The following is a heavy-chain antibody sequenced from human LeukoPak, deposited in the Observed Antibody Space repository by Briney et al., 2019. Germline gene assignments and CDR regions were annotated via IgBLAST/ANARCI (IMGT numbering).Heavy chain of an antibody. CDR2: VSSSGSTI. D-gene: IGHD6-19*01. CDR1: GFTFSSYE. CDR3: ARTRATMASTFDH. Sequence: PGGSLRLSCAASGFTFSSYEMGWVRQGPGGGLWWVSYVSSSGSTIYYADSVKGRFTISRDNAKNSLYLRRNSRRAEDTAVYYGARTRATMASTFDHWGQGTLVTVSS. V-gene: IGHV3-48*03. J-gene: IGHJ5*02.